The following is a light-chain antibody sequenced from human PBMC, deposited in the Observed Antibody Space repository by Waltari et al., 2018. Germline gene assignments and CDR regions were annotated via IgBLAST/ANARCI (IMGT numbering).Light chain of an antibody. J-gene: IGLJ3*02. V-gene: IGLV4-69*01. CDR3: QTGGHGTWV. CDR1: SGHSTNI. Sequence: QLVLTQSPSASASLCASVKLTCTLSSGHSTNIIAWLQQQPEKGPRFLMNVKSDGSHNKGVGIPDRFSGSSSGAERYLTISSLQSEDEADYYCQTGGHGTWVFGGGTRLTVL. CDR2: VKSDGSH.